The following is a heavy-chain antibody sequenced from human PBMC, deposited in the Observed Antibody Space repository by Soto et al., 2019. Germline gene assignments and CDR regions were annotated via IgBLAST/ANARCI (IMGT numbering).Heavy chain of an antibody. D-gene: IGHD5-18*01. CDR1: GFSFSSYW. J-gene: IGHJ4*02. CDR3: AKREGNTYGLFH. CDR2: IKTDGSST. V-gene: IGHV3-74*01. Sequence: GGSLRLSCAASGFSFSSYWIHWVRQAPGKGLVWVSRIKTDGSSTDYADSVRGRFTISRDNAKNTLYLQMNSLRAEDTAVYYCAKREGNTYGLFHWGQGTLVTVSS.